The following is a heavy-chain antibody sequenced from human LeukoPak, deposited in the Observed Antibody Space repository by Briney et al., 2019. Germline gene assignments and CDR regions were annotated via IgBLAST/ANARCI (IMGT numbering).Heavy chain of an antibody. Sequence: ASVKVSCKASGYTFTGYYMHWVRQAPGQGLEWMGWINPNSGGTNYAQKFQGRVTVTRDTSISTAYMELSRLRSDDTAVYYCARARHVLRYFDWLFDYWGQGTLVTVSS. D-gene: IGHD3-9*01. CDR1: GYTFTGYY. J-gene: IGHJ4*02. CDR2: INPNSGGT. V-gene: IGHV1-2*02. CDR3: ARARHVLRYFDWLFDY.